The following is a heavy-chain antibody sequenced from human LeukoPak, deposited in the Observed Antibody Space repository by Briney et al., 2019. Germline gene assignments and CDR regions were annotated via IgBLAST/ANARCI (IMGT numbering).Heavy chain of an antibody. CDR3: AREDGSYNNWFDP. J-gene: IGHJ5*02. CDR1: GYTFTGYY. D-gene: IGHD1-26*01. Sequence: ASVKVSCKASGYTFTGYYMHWVRQAPGQGLEWMGWINPNSGGTNYAQKFQGRVTMTRDTSISTAYMELSRLRSDDTAVYYCAREDGSYNNWFDPWGQGTLVTVSS. CDR2: INPNSGGT. V-gene: IGHV1-2*02.